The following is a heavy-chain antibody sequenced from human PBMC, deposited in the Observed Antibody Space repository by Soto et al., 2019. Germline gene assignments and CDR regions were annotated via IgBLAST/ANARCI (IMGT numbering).Heavy chain of an antibody. Sequence: GASVKVSCKASGGTFSSYAISWVRQAPGQGLEWMGGIIPIFGTANYSQKFQGRVTITADKSTSTAYMELSSLRSEDTAVYYCARVYCSSTSCYWGRGGVVLGMDVWGQGTTVTVSS. CDR2: IIPIFGTA. CDR3: ARVYCSSTSCYWGRGGVVLGMDV. D-gene: IGHD2-2*01. CDR1: GGTFSSYA. V-gene: IGHV1-69*06. J-gene: IGHJ6*02.